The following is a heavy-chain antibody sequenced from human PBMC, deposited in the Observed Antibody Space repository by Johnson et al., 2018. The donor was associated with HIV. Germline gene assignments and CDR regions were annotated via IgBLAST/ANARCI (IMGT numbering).Heavy chain of an antibody. J-gene: IGHJ3*02. V-gene: IGHV3-30*03. CDR2: ISYDGSNK. CDR3: ARPAIVVLPAGVFDM. D-gene: IGHD2-2*01. Sequence: VQLLESGGGVVQPGRSLRLSCATSRFTFSNYGMHWVRQAPGKGLEWVAVISYDGSNKYYADSVKGRFIISRDNSKKTLYLQMNSLTTDDTAVYYCARPAIVVLPAGVFDMWGPGTMVTVSS. CDR1: RFTFSNYG.